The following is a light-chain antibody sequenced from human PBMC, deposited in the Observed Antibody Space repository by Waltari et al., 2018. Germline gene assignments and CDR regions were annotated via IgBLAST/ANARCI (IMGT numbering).Light chain of an antibody. CDR3: QQYGSSPLFT. CDR2: GAS. CDR1: QSVSSSY. J-gene: IGKJ3*01. V-gene: IGKV3-20*01. Sequence: EIVLTQSPGTLSLSPGERATLSCRASQSVSSSYLAWYQQKPGQAPRLLIYGASSRANGLPDRFSGSWSGTDFTLTISRLEPEDFAVYYCQQYGSSPLFTFGPGTKVDIK.